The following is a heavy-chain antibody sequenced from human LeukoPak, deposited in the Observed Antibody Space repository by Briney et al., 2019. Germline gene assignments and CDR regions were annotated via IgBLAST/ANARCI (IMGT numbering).Heavy chain of an antibody. D-gene: IGHD3-10*01. J-gene: IGHJ6*02. CDR1: GGSVSSGSYY. CDR3: ARDHVLLWFGELFGGRYHYYGMDV. V-gene: IGHV4-61*01. Sequence: SETLSLTCTVSGGSVSSGSYYWSWIRQPPGKGLEWIGYIYYSGSTNYNPSLKSRVTISVDTSKNQFSLKLSSVTAADTAVYYCARDHVLLWFGELFGGRYHYYGMDVWGQGTTVTVSS. CDR2: IYYSGST.